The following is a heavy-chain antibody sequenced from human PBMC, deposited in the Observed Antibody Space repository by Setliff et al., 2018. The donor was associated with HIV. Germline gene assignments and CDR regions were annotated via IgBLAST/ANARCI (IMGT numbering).Heavy chain of an antibody. CDR1: GFSISSRYY. D-gene: IGHD3-22*01. CDR2: IYHTGSS. J-gene: IGHJ4*02. CDR3: ARDVLDLVISVYGF. V-gene: IGHV4-38-2*02. Sequence: SETLSLTCDVAGFSISSRYYWGWIRQSPGKGLGWSGHIYHTGSSYCNPSLNDRATISLDTSKNQFSLKLNSVTAADTAVYYCARDVLDLVISVYGFWGQGIPVTVSS.